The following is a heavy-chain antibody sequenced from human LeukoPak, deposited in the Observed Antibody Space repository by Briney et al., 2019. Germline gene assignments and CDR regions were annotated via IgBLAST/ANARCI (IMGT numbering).Heavy chain of an antibody. CDR3: ARTLIAAAGTIGYYYYYMDV. Sequence: SGTLSLTCSVSGDSISGFYWSWIRQPAGKGLEWIGRIYTSGSTNYNPSLKSRVTISVDTSKNQFSLKLSSVTAADTAVYYCARTLIAAAGTIGYYYYYMDVWGKGTTVTISS. J-gene: IGHJ6*03. D-gene: IGHD6-13*01. CDR2: IYTSGST. V-gene: IGHV4-4*07. CDR1: GDSISGFY.